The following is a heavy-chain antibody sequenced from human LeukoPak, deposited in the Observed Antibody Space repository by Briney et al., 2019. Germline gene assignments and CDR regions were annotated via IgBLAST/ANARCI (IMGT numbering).Heavy chain of an antibody. CDR1: GSTFTDYY. Sequence: ASVKVSCKASGSTFTDYYMHWVRQAPGQGLEWMGWINPNSGGTNLAQKFQGRVTMTRDTSISTAYMELNRLRSDDTAVYYCARAGLWDYSDSSGYHNGAFDIWGQGTMVTDSS. D-gene: IGHD3-22*01. CDR2: INPNSGGT. V-gene: IGHV1-2*02. J-gene: IGHJ3*02. CDR3: ARAGLWDYSDSSGYHNGAFDI.